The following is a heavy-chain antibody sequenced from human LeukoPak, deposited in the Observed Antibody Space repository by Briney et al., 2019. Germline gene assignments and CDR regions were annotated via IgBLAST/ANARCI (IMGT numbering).Heavy chain of an antibody. CDR2: IYTSGST. J-gene: IGHJ5*02. Sequence: SETLSLTCTVSGGTISSYYWSWIRQPAGKGLEWIGRIYTSGSTKYNPSLKSRVTTSVDTSKNQFPLKLSYVTAAGTAVYYCAGTYYYGSGTYTWGQGTLVTVSS. CDR3: AGTYYYGSGTYT. CDR1: GGTISSYY. V-gene: IGHV4-4*07. D-gene: IGHD3-10*01.